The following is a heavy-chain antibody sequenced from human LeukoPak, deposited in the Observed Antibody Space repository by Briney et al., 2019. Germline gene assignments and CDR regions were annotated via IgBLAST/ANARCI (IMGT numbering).Heavy chain of an antibody. V-gene: IGHV3-74*01. D-gene: IGHD6-19*01. CDR1: GFTFSSYW. CDR3: ARVMSFGSGWSLDV. J-gene: IGHJ3*01. Sequence: PGGSLRLSCVASGFTFSSYWMHWVRHDPRKGLVWVSRINGDGRNINYADSVRGRFTISRDNAKNTLHLQTNSLRAEDTAVYYCARVMSFGSGWSLDVWGQGTMVTVSS. CDR2: INGDGRNI.